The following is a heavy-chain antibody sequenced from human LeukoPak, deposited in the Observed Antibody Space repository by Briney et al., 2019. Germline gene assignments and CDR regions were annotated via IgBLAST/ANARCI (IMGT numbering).Heavy chain of an antibody. J-gene: IGHJ4*02. D-gene: IGHD3-22*01. CDR3: ASAVKYYYDSSGYYYGIDY. V-gene: IGHV1-69*13. CDR1: GYTFTSYA. Sequence: SVKVSCKASGYTFTSYAISWVRQAPGQGLEWMGGIIPIFGTANYAQKFQGRVTITADESTSTAYMELSSLRSEDTAVYYCASAVKYYYDSSGYYYGIDYWGQGTLVTVSS. CDR2: IIPIFGTA.